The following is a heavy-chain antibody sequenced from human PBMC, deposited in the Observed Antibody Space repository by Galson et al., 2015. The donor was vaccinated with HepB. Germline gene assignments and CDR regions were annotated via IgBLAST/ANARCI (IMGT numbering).Heavy chain of an antibody. J-gene: IGHJ6*02. CDR3: ARIADYYYGIDV. CDR1: GFSLSTSGMR. V-gene: IGHV2-70*04. CDR2: IDWDDDK. Sequence: PALVKPTQTLTLTCTFSGFSLSTSGMRVSWIRQPPGKALEWLARIDWDDDKFYSTSLKTRLTISKDTSKNQVVLTMTNMDPVDPATYYCARIADYYYGIDVWGQGTTVTVSS.